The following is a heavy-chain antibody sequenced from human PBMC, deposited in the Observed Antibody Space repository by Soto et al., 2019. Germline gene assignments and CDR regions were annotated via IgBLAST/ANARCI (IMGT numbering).Heavy chain of an antibody. V-gene: IGHV4-31*03. J-gene: IGHJ6*02. CDR1: GGSISSGGYY. CDR2: INHRGSL. CDR3: ARELPQRQGRNMDV. D-gene: IGHD1-1*01. Sequence: PSETLSLTCTVSGGSISSGGYYWGWIRQHPGKGLEWIGYINHRGSLYYNPSLESRVSMSVDTSKNQFSLNLSSVTAADTAVYYCARELPQRQGRNMDVWGQGTTVTVSS.